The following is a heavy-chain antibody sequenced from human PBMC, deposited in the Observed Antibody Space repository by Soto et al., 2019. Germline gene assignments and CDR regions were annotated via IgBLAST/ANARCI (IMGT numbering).Heavy chain of an antibody. D-gene: IGHD3-3*01. Sequence: GASVKVSCKASGYTFTSYGISWVRQAPGQGLEWMGWISAYNGNTNYAQKLQGRVTMTTDTSTSTAYMELRSLRSDDTAVYYCARDPITNFGGVMFNAFDIWGQGTMVTVSS. CDR2: ISAYNGNT. V-gene: IGHV1-18*01. CDR1: GYTFTSYG. J-gene: IGHJ3*02. CDR3: ARDPITNFGGVMFNAFDI.